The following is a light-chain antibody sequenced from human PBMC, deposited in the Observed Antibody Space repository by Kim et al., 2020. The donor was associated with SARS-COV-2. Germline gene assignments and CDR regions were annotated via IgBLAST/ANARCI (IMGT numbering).Light chain of an antibody. CDR3: QVWDRSSDHWV. V-gene: IGLV3-21*04. J-gene: IGLJ3*02. CDR1: NIGSNS. Sequence: APGKTASSTWRGSNIGSNSVHGYRQKPGQAPVLVMDYDSDRPSGIPERFSASKSGSTATLTISRVEAGDEADYYCQVWDRSSDHWVFGGGTQLTVL. CDR2: YDS.